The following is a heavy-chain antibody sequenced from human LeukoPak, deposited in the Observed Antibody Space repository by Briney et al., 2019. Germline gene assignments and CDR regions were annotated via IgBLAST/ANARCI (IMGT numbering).Heavy chain of an antibody. J-gene: IGHJ4*02. CDR2: ISYDGSNK. Sequence: GGSLRLSCAASEFTFSRNAIHWVRQAPGKGLEWVAVISYDGSNKYYADSVKGRFTISRDNSKDTLYLQMNSLRAEDTAVYYCARDRAVGCSGGSCYPIDYWGQGTLVTVSS. CDR1: EFTFSRNA. CDR3: ARDRAVGCSGGSCYPIDY. D-gene: IGHD2-15*01. V-gene: IGHV3-30*04.